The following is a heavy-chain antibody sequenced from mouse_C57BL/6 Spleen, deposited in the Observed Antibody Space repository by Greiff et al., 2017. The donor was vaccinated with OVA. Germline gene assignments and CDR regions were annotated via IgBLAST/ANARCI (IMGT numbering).Heavy chain of an antibody. CDR3: ARPFDY. CDR1: GYAFTNYL. Sequence: QVQLKQSGAELVRPGTSVKVSCKASGYAFTNYLIEWVKQRPGQGLEWIGVINPGSGGTKYNEKFKGKATLTADKSSSTAYMQLSSLPSEDSAVYFCARPFDYWGQGTTLTVSS. V-gene: IGHV1-54*01. J-gene: IGHJ2*01. CDR2: INPGSGGT.